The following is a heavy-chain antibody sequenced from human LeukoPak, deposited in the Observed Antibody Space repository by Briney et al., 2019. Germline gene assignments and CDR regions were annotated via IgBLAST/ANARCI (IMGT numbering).Heavy chain of an antibody. CDR3: ARDTTMITYWFDP. CDR1: GSTFTGYY. Sequence: ASVKVSCKASGSTFTGYYMHWVRQAPGQGLEWMGWINPNSGGTNYAQKFQGRVTMTRDTSVSTAYMELNRLRSDDTGVYYCARDTTMITYWFDPWGQGTLVTVSS. CDR2: INPNSGGT. V-gene: IGHV1-2*02. D-gene: IGHD5-18*01. J-gene: IGHJ5*02.